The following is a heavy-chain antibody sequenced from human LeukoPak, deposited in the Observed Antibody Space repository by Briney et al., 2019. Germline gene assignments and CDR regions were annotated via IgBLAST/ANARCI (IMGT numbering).Heavy chain of an antibody. V-gene: IGHV3-33*06. CDR3: AKPTFSYYYDSSGYSSFDY. CDR2: IWYDGSNK. CDR1: GFTFSSHG. J-gene: IGHJ4*02. D-gene: IGHD3-22*01. Sequence: GGSLRLSCAASGFTFSSHGMHWVRQAPGKGLEWVAVIWYDGSNKYYADSVKGRFTISRDNSKNTLYLQMNSLRAEDTAVYYCAKPTFSYYYDSSGYSSFDYWGQGTLVTVSS.